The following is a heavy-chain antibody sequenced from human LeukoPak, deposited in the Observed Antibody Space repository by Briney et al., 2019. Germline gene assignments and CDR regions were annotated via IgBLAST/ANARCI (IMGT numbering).Heavy chain of an antibody. Sequence: GESLKISCKGSGYSFTSYWISWVRPMPGKGLEWMGRIDPSDSYTNYSPSFQGHVTISADKSISTAYLQWSSLKASDTAMYYCATGGAVPAASELDYWGQGTLVTVSS. V-gene: IGHV5-10-1*01. CDR2: IDPSDSYT. D-gene: IGHD2-2*01. CDR1: GYSFTSYW. CDR3: ATGGAVPAASELDY. J-gene: IGHJ4*02.